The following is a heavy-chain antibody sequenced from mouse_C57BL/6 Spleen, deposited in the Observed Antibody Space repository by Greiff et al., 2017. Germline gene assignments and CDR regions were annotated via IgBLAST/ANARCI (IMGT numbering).Heavy chain of an antibody. D-gene: IGHD2-2*01. Sequence: QVQLQQSGPELVKPGASVKISCKASGYSFTSYYIHWVKQRPGQGLEWIGWIYPGSGNTKYNEKFKGKATLTADTSSSTAYMQLSSLTSEDSAVYYCARWVRGYAMDYWGQGTSVTVSA. CDR3: ARWVRGYAMDY. V-gene: IGHV1-66*01. CDR1: GYSFTSYY. J-gene: IGHJ4*01. CDR2: IYPGSGNT.